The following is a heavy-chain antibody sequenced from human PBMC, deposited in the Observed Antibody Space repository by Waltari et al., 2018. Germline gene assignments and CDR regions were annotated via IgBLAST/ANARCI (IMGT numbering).Heavy chain of an antibody. CDR2: IYSAGST. V-gene: IGHV3-66*01. Sequence: LRVVESGGGVVQPGGSLRLSCETSGFSVTETFLTWVRQAPGKGLECVSVIYSAGSTSYADSVKARFTISRDNSRNVVYLQMNNLRAEDTAVYYCATLIDPFWGQGTLVTVSS. CDR1: GFSVTETF. J-gene: IGHJ4*02. CDR3: ATLIDPF.